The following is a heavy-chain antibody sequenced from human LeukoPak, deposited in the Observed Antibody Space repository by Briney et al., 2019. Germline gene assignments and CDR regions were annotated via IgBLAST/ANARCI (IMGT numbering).Heavy chain of an antibody. CDR1: GVSVSDYS. J-gene: IGHJ4*02. Sequence: ASETLSLTCAVHGVSVSDYSWSWIRQSPGKGLEWIGEIFQSTYINYNPSLKSRVTISAARSENQYSLSLTSVTAEDTAVYYCARLHCSHTEIMRHNYWGQGNLVSASS. CDR3: ARLHCSHTEIMRHNY. D-gene: IGHD2-15*01. V-gene: IGHV4-34*12. CDR2: IFQSTYI.